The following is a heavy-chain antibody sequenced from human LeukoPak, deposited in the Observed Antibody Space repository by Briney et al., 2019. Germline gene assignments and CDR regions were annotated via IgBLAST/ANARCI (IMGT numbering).Heavy chain of an antibody. CDR1: GFTFSNYW. J-gene: IGHJ4*02. D-gene: IGHD3-22*01. Sequence: GGSLRPSCAASGFTFSNYWMSWARQAPGKGLEWVANINQDGSEIYYVDSVKGRFTISRDNAKNSLYLQMNSLRAEDTAIYYCARIQTYYDSSGYYTPGVDWGQGTLVTVSS. CDR3: ARIQTYYDSSGYYTPGVD. CDR2: INQDGSEI. V-gene: IGHV3-7*01.